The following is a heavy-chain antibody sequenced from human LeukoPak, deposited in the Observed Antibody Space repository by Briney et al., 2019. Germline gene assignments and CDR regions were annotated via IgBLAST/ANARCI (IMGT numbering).Heavy chain of an antibody. D-gene: IGHD1-1*01. CDR3: ARWTTTFLDY. V-gene: IGHV1-46*01. Sequence: ASVRVSCKASGYTFTNYYIHWVRQAPGHGLEWMGISNPSGDSTNYAQKFQGRVTMTRDTSTSTVYMDLSSLRSEDTAVYYCARWTTTFLDYWGQGTLVTVSS. CDR1: GYTFTNYY. J-gene: IGHJ4*02. CDR2: SNPSGDST.